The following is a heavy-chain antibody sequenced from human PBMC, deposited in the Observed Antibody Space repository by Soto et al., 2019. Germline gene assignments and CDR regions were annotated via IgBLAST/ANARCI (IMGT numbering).Heavy chain of an antibody. J-gene: IGHJ3*01. D-gene: IGHD2-15*01. Sequence: EVQLVESGGGLVQPGGSLRLSCGASGFTFSSYWMSWVRQAPGKGLEWVANIKQDGDEKYYVDSVKGRFTISRDNAKNSLDLQTNSLRAEDTAVYYCARVYCSDASCYSPDDAFDFWGQGTMVSVSS. CDR2: IKQDGDEK. V-gene: IGHV3-7*01. CDR3: ARVYCSDASCYSPDDAFDF. CDR1: GFTFSSYW.